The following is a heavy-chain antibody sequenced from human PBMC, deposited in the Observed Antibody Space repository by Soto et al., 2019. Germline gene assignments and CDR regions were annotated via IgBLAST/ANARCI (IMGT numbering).Heavy chain of an antibody. J-gene: IGHJ4*02. V-gene: IGHV4-31*03. D-gene: IGHD3-10*01. CDR2: ISNSGRT. CDR3: ARADYATGSYYPDY. CDR1: GGSVRRGNYY. Sequence: SETLSLTCIVSGGSVRRGNYYWSWIRQFPGKGLEWIGYISNSGRTHYNPSLMSRITILVDTFKYQFFLELRSVTAADTALYYCARADYATGSYYPDYWGQGTLVTVSS.